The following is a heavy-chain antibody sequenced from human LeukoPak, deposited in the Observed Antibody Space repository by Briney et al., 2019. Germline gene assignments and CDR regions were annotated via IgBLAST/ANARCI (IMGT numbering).Heavy chain of an antibody. CDR2: IYHSGST. D-gene: IGHD3-10*01. CDR1: GYSISSGYY. J-gene: IGHJ6*04. Sequence: SETLSLTCAVSGYSISSGYYWGWIRQPPGKGLEWMGSIYHSGSTYYNPSLKSRVTISVDTSKNQFSLKLSSVTAADTAVYYCARCGSGSYYTYYYYGMDVWGKGTTVTVSS. V-gene: IGHV4-38-2*01. CDR3: ARCGSGSYYTYYYYGMDV.